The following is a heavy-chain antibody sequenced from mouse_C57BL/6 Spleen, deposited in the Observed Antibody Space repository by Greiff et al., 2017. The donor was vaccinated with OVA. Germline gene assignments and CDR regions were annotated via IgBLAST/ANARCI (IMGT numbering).Heavy chain of an antibody. CDR1: GYTFTDYY. CDR3: ARGTNLYYFDY. V-gene: IGHV1-84*01. CDR2: IYPGSGNT. J-gene: IGHJ2*01. D-gene: IGHD4-1*01. Sequence: VQLQQSGPELVKPGASVKISCKASGYTFTDYYINWVKQRPGQGLEWIGWIYPGSGNTKYNEKFKGKATLTVDTSSSTDYMQIRSLTSEDSAVYCCARGTNLYYFDYWGQGTTLTVSS.